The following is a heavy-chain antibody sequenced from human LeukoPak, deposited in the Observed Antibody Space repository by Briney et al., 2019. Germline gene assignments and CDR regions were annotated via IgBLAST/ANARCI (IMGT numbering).Heavy chain of an antibody. CDR2: IYYSGST. CDR3: ARFVYSYGVRV. D-gene: IGHD5-18*01. CDR1: ASPTSTYF. Sequence: PSLSLTFTYLRPASPTSTYFQPSIRHLPRQRLAWIGYIYYSGSTNYNSSLKSRVTISVDTSKNQFSLKLSSVTAADTAVYYCARFVYSYGVRVWGQGTLVTVSS. J-gene: IGHJ4*02. V-gene: IGHV4-59*01.